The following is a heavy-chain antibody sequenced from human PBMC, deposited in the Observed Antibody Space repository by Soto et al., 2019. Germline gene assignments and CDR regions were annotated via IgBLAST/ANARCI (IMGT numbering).Heavy chain of an antibody. CDR2: IYHSGSA. J-gene: IGHJ4*02. Sequence: SETLSLTCALSGGSVSSTYWWSSLRQPQGKGLEWIGEIYHSGSANYNPSLKSRVTISVDNSKNQFSLNLNSVTAADTAVYYCARYNAASGTYYFDYWGQGTLVTVS. D-gene: IGHD6-13*01. CDR3: ARYNAASGTYYFDY. V-gene: IGHV4-4*02. CDR1: GGSVSSTYW.